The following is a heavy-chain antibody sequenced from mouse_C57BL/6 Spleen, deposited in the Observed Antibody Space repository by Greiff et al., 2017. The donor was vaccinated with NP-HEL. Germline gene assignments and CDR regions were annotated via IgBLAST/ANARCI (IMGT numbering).Heavy chain of an antibody. CDR1: GYTFTSYW. CDR2: IDPSDSYT. V-gene: IGHV1-50*01. J-gene: IGHJ2*01. Sequence: VQLQQSGAELVKPGASVKLSCKASGYTFTSYWMQWVKQRPGQGLEWIGEIDPSDSYTNYNQKFKGKAKLTVDTSSSTAYMQLSSLTSEDSAVYYCARKGDYGSSYPFDYWGQSTTLTVSS. D-gene: IGHD1-1*01. CDR3: ARKGDYGSSYPFDY.